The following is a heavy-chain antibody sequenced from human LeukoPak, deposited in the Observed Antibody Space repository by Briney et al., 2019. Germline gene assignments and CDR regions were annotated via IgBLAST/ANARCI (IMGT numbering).Heavy chain of an antibody. CDR3: ARVRAVADPFDY. CDR2: MNPNSGNT. CDR1: GYTFTSYD. J-gene: IGHJ4*02. V-gene: IGHV1-8*01. Sequence: ASVKVSCKASGYTFTSYDINWVRQATGQGLEWMGWMNPNSGNTGYAQKFQGRVTMTRNTSISTAYMELSSLGSEDTAVYYCARVRAVADPFDYWGQGTLVTVSS. D-gene: IGHD6-19*01.